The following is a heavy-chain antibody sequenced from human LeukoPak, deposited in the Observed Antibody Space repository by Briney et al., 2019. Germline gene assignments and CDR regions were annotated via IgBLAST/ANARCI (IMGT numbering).Heavy chain of an antibody. CDR3: ARYSGSYRRTFDV. V-gene: IGHV3-21*06. J-gene: IGHJ3*01. CDR2: ISSTSSYI. Sequence: GGSLRLSCAASGFSFSDYNTIWVRQAPGKGLEWVSSISSTSSYIYYADSLKGRFTISRDNARNSAYLQLNSLRGEDTAVYYCARYSGSYRRTFDVWGQGTVVTVSS. D-gene: IGHD1-26*01. CDR1: GFSFSDYN.